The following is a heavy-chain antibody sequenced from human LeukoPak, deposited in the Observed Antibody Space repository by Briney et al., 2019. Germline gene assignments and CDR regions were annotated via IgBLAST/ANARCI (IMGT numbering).Heavy chain of an antibody. CDR1: GGSISSSNW. V-gene: IGHV4-4*02. Sequence: PSETLSLTCTVSGGSISSSNWWTWVRQPPGKGLEWVGEIYLRGNTNYNPSLESRVTISVDESKTQLSLRLESVTAADTAVYYCARGTITTVTDSWGPGTLVTVSS. CDR2: IYLRGNT. D-gene: IGHD4-17*01. CDR3: ARGTITTVTDS. J-gene: IGHJ4*02.